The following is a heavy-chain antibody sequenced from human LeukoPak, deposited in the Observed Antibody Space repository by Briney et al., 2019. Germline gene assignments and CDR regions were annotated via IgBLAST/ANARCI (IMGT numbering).Heavy chain of an antibody. D-gene: IGHD3-16*01. CDR3: ARDLGYFDY. CDR2: IWYDGSNK. V-gene: IGHV3-33*01. Sequence: GRSLRLSCAASGFTFSSYGMHWVRQAPGKGMEWVAVIWYDGSNKYYADSVKGRFTISRDNSKNTLYLQMNSLRAEDTAVYYCARDLGYFDYWGQGTLVTVSS. CDR1: GFTFSSYG. J-gene: IGHJ4*02.